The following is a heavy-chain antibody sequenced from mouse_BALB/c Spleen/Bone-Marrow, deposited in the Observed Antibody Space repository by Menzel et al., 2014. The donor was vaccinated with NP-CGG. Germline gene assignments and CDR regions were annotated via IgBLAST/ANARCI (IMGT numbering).Heavy chain of an antibody. J-gene: IGHJ1*01. CDR3: ATMITDWYFDV. CDR2: IYPAKGNA. V-gene: IGHV14-3*02. Sequence: LQLQQPGSVLVKPGPSLKLYCTHSGFSIKDHYLTSVKQWPEWALGRIGRIYPAKGNAKDDPKFQGKATITADASSNTAYLQLSSLTSEDTAVYYCATMITDWYFDVWGAGTTVTVSS. CDR1: GFSIKDHY. D-gene: IGHD2-4*01.